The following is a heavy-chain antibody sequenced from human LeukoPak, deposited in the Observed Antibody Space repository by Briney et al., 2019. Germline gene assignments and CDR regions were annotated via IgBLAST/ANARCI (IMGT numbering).Heavy chain of an antibody. CDR2: ISSSGTTT. Sequence: GGSLRLSCAASGFRFSVYEMHCVRQAPGKGLEWMSDISSSGTTTYYADSVKARFTISRDNAKKSLYLQMNSLRAEDTAVHYCPTLTVATNFDYWGQGTLVTVSS. J-gene: IGHJ4*02. CDR3: PTLTVATNFDY. V-gene: IGHV3-48*03. CDR1: GFRFSVYE. D-gene: IGHD5-12*01.